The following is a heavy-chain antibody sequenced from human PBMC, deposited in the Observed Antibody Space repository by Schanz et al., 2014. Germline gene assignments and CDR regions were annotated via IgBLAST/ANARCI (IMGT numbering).Heavy chain of an antibody. CDR2: IYYSGTT. Sequence: QVKLQESGPGLVKPSETLSLTCNVSGGSISSSFWSWIRQSPGKGLEWIGSIYYSGTTNYSPSLNSRVTISLDMSKKSFSLNLSSVTTADAAVYYCARDPWVGEKDAFDFWGQGTMVIVSS. V-gene: IGHV4-59*01. J-gene: IGHJ3*01. CDR3: ARDPWVGEKDAFDF. D-gene: IGHD3-10*01. CDR1: GGSISSSF.